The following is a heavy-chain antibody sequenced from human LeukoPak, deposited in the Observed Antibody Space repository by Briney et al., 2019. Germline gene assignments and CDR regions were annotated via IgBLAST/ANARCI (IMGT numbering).Heavy chain of an antibody. CDR2: IYPGDSHT. J-gene: IGHJ3*02. Sequence: GESLKISCKGSGYSFPNYWIGWVGQMPGKGLEWMGIIYPGDSHTRYSPSFQDQVTISVDKSISTAYLQWSSLKASDTAMYYCARHPFGGFGEIGAFDIWGQGTMVTVSS. CDR3: ARHPFGGFGEIGAFDI. V-gene: IGHV5-51*01. CDR1: GYSFPNYW. D-gene: IGHD3-10*01.